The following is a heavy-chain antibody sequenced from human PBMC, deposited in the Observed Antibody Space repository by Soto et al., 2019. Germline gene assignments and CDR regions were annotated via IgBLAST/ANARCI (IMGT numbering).Heavy chain of an antibody. CDR2: ISAYNGNT. CDR3: ASFFVVVPAAAPHSYYSGMDV. Sequence: ASVKVSCKASGYTFTSYGISWVRQAPGQGLEWMGWISAYNGNTNYAQKLQGRVTMTTDTSTSTAYMELRSLRSDDTAVYYCASFFVVVPAAAPHSYYSGMDVGGQGTTVTVSS. CDR1: GYTFTSYG. D-gene: IGHD2-2*01. V-gene: IGHV1-18*01. J-gene: IGHJ6*02.